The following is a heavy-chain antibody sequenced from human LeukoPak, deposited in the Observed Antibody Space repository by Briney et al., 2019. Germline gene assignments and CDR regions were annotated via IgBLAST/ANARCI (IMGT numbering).Heavy chain of an antibody. J-gene: IGHJ6*03. D-gene: IGHD6-6*01. Sequence: SVKISCKASGGTFSSYAISWVRQAPGQGLEWMGGIIPIFGTANYAQKFQGRVTITADESTSTAYMELSSLRSEDTAVYYCARGRIAARPHYYYYYMDVWGKGTTVTVSS. CDR3: ARGRIAARPHYYYYYMDV. CDR2: IIPIFGTA. V-gene: IGHV1-69*01. CDR1: GGTFSSYA.